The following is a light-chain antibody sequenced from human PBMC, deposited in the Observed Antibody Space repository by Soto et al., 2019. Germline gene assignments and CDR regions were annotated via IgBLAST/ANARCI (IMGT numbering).Light chain of an antibody. V-gene: IGLV2-14*03. CDR1: SSDVGGYNY. J-gene: IGLJ1*01. CDR2: DVS. CDR3: SSYTSSSTLYV. Sequence: QSALTQPASVSGSPGQSITISCTGTSSDVGGYNYVSWYQHHPGKAPKLMIYDVSNRPSGVSKRFSGSKSGNTAALTISGLQAEDEADYYCSSYTSSSTLYVFGTGTKLTVL.